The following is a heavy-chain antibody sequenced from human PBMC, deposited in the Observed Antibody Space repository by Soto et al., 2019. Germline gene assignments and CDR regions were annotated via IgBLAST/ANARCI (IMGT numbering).Heavy chain of an antibody. CDR2: IKSKTDGGTT. CDR1: GFTFSNAW. CDR3: TTSLLWFGDNIDP. V-gene: IGHV3-15*01. J-gene: IGHJ5*02. D-gene: IGHD3-10*01. Sequence: GGSLRLSCAASGFTFSNAWMSWVRQAPGKGLEWVGRIKSKTDGGTTDYAAPVKGRFTISRDDSKNTLYLQMNSLKTEDTAVYYCTTSLLWFGDNIDPWGQGTLVTVSS.